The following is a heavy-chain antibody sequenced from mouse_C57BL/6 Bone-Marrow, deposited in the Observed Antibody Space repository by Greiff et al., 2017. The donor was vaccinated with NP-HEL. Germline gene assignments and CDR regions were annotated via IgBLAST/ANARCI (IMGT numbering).Heavy chain of an antibody. V-gene: IGHV2-2*01. J-gene: IGHJ1*03. D-gene: IGHD2-5*01. CDR3: ARGAYYSNYWYFDV. CDR2: LWSGGST. CDR1: GFSLTSYG. Sequence: VQLKESGPGLVQPSQSLSITCTVSGFSLTSYGVHWVRQSPGKGLEWLGVLWSGGSTDYNAAFISRLSISKDNSKSQVFFKMNSLQADDTAIYYCARGAYYSNYWYFDVWGTGTTVTVSS.